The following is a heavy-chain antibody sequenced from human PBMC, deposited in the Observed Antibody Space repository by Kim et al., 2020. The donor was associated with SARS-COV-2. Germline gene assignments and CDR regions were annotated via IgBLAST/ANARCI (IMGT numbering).Heavy chain of an antibody. Sequence: ANYAQKFQGRVTITADKSTSTAYMERSSLRSEDTAVYYCAGGNQLPSFDYWGQGTLVTVSS. CDR3: AGGNQLPSFDY. CDR2: A. J-gene: IGHJ4*02. D-gene: IGHD2-2*01. V-gene: IGHV1-69*04.